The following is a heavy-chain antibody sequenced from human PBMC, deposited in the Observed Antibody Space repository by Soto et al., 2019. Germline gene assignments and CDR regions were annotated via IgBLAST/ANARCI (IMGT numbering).Heavy chain of an antibody. CDR1: GFTFSSYG. Sequence: QVQLVESGGGVVQPGRSLRLSCAASGFTFSSYGMHWVRQAPGKGLEWVAVISYDGSNKYYADSVKGRFTISRDTSKNTLDLQMNSLRAEDTAMYYCAKDHGSGCDWLRVGDASDIWGQGTMVTVSS. D-gene: IGHD5-12*01. CDR3: AKDHGSGCDWLRVGDASDI. J-gene: IGHJ3*02. V-gene: IGHV3-30*18. CDR2: ISYDGSNK.